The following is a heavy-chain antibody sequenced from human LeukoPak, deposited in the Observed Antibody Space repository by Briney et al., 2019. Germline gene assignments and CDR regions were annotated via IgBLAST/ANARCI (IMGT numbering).Heavy chain of an antibody. Sequence: SETLSLTCTVSGGSISSYYWSWIRQPPGKGLEWIGYIYYSGSTNYNPSLKSRVTISVDTSKNQFSLKLSSVTAADTAVYYCARGTWPFDYWGQGTLVTVSS. J-gene: IGHJ4*02. V-gene: IGHV4-59*01. CDR1: GGSISSYY. CDR2: IYYSGST. D-gene: IGHD5-12*01. CDR3: ARGTWPFDY.